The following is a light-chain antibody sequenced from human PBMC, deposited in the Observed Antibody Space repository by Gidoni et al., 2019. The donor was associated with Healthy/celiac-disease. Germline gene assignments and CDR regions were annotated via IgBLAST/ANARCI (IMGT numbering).Light chain of an antibody. CDR1: QSVSSSY. Sequence: DIVLTQSPGTLSLSPGERATLSCRASQSVSSSYLAWYQQKPGQAPRLLIYGASSRATGIPDRFSCSGSGTDFTLTISRLEPEDFAVYYCQQYGSSPRTFGPGTKVDIK. CDR3: QQYGSSPRT. V-gene: IGKV3-20*01. CDR2: GAS. J-gene: IGKJ3*01.